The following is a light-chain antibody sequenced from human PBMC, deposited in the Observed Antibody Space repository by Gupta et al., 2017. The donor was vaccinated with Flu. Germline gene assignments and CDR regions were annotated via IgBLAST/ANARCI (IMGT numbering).Light chain of an antibody. J-gene: IGLJ1*01. CDR2: QDS. V-gene: IGLV3-1*01. CDR3: QAWDSSTEV. Sequence: SPGQTASITCSGDKLGDKYTYWYQQKPGQSPVLVIYQDSKRPSGIPERFSGSNSGNTATLTISGTQAMDEADYYCQAWDSSTEVFGTGTKVTVL. CDR1: KLGDKY.